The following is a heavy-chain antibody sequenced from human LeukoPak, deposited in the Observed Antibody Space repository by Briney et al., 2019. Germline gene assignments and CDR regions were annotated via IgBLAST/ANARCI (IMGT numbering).Heavy chain of an antibody. CDR3: AREEIAAPWYFDY. Sequence: PGGSLRLSCAASGFTFSSYSMNWVRQAPGKGLEWVSSISSSSSYIYYADSVKGRFTISRDNAKNSLYLQMNSLRAEDTAVYYCAREEIAAPWYFDYWGQGTLVTVSS. CDR1: GFTFSSYS. V-gene: IGHV3-21*01. D-gene: IGHD6-13*01. J-gene: IGHJ4*02. CDR2: ISSSSSYI.